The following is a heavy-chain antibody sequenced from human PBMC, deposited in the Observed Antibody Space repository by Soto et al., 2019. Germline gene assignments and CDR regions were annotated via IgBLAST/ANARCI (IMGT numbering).Heavy chain of an antibody. CDR1: GFTFSSYW. D-gene: IGHD4-4*01. J-gene: IGHJ4*02. V-gene: IGHV3-74*01. Sequence: EVQLVESGGGLVQPGGSLRLSCAASGFTFSSYWMHWVRQVPGKGLVWVSRIGSNGRSTNCADSVKGRFTISRDNAKNTLFLQMNSLRAEDTAVYYCARDVSNSVDYWGQGTLVTVSS. CDR3: ARDVSNSVDY. CDR2: IGSNGRST.